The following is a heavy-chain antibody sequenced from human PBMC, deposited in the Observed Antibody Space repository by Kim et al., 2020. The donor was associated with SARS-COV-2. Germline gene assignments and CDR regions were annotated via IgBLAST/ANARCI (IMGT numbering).Heavy chain of an antibody. V-gene: IGHV1-69*01. Sequence: ANYAQKFQGRVTITADESTSTAYMELSSLRSEDTAVYYCARDSSGYFDYWGQGTLVTVSS. CDR3: ARDSSGYFDY. D-gene: IGHD3-22*01. CDR2: A. J-gene: IGHJ4*02.